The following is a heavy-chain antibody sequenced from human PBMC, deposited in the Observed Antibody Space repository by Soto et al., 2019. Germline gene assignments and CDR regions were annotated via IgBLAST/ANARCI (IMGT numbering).Heavy chain of an antibody. Sequence: EVQLVESGGGLVQPGRSLRLSCAASGFTFDDYAMHWVRQAPGKGLEWVSGISWNSGSIGYADSVKGRFTISRDNAKNSLYLQMNSLRAEDTALYYCAKNMSPDYGDYVGDAFDIWGKGTMVTVSS. D-gene: IGHD4-17*01. CDR2: ISWNSGSI. CDR1: GFTFDDYA. V-gene: IGHV3-9*01. CDR3: AKNMSPDYGDYVGDAFDI. J-gene: IGHJ3*02.